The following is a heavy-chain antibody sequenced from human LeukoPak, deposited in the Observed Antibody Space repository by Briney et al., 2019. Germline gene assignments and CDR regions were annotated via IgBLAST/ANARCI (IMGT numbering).Heavy chain of an antibody. CDR2: IIPILGIA. D-gene: IGHD2-15*01. V-gene: IGHV1-69*04. CDR1: GYTFTSYG. Sequence: GASVKVSCKASGYTFTSYGIIWVRQAPGQGLEWMGRIIPILGIANYAQKFQGRVTITADKSTSTAYMELSSLRSEDTAVYYCARGGLYQDYWGQGTLVTVSS. CDR3: ARGGLYQDY. J-gene: IGHJ4*02.